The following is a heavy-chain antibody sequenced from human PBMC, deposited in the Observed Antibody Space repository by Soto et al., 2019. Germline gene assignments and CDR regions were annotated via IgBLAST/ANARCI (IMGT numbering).Heavy chain of an antibody. V-gene: IGHV4-34*01. CDR3: ARGPRYNWNYGRSPPAYYYYYYMDV. CDR1: GGSFSGYY. J-gene: IGHJ6*03. CDR2: INHSGST. D-gene: IGHD1-7*01. Sequence: SETLSLTCAVYGGSFSGYYWSWIRQPPGKGLEWIGEINHSGSTNYNPSLKSRVTISVDTSKNQFSLKLSSVTAADTAVYYCARGPRYNWNYGRSPPAYYYYYYMDVWGKGTTVTVS.